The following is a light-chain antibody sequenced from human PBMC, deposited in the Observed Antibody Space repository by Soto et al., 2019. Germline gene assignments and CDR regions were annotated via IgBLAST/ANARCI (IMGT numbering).Light chain of an antibody. CDR1: SSNIGNNY. CDR2: RNN. Sequence: QSVLTQSPSVSAAPGQKVTISCSGSSSNIGNNYVSWYQQLPGTAPKLLIQRNNERPSGVPDRFSGSKSGTSVSLAISGLRSEDEATYYCAAWDDTLNGQVFGGGTKVTVL. J-gene: IGLJ3*02. V-gene: IGLV1-47*01. CDR3: AAWDDTLNGQV.